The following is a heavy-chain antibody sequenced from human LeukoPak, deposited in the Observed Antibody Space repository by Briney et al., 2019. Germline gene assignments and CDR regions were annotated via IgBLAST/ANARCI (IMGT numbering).Heavy chain of an antibody. CDR3: AGRGDGNLYYLDH. CDR2: INQDGGEK. CDR1: GFTFSRYW. J-gene: IGHJ4*02. Sequence: PGGSLRLSCAASGFTFSRYWMNWVRQAPGKGLEWVANINQDGGEKYYADSVKGRFTISRANAKNSLYLQMNSLRPEDTAVYYCAGRGDGNLYYLDHWGQGTLVTASS. V-gene: IGHV3-7*04. D-gene: IGHD5-24*01.